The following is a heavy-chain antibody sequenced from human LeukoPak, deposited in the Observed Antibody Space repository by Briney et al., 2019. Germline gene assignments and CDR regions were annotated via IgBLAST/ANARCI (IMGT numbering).Heavy chain of an antibody. CDR3: AKDRATYYYDSSGLYYFDY. CDR2: ISGSGGST. CDR1: GFTFSSYA. J-gene: IGHJ4*02. V-gene: IGHV3-23*01. D-gene: IGHD3-22*01. Sequence: GGSLRLSCAASGFTFSSYAMTWDRQAPGKGLEWVSAISGSGGSTYYADSVKGRFTISRDNSKNTLYLQMNSLRAEDTAVYYCAKDRATYYYDSSGLYYFDYWGQGTLVTVSS.